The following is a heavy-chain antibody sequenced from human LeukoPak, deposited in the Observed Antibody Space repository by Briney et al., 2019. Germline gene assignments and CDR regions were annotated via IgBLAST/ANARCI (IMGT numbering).Heavy chain of an antibody. Sequence: GGSLRLSCAASGFTFSSYGMHWVRQAPGKGLEWVAVIWCDGSNKYYADSVKGRFTISRDNSKNTLYLQMNSLRAEDTAVYCCARENAGIAVARTYYYYYGMDVWGKGTTVTVSS. CDR1: GFTFSSYG. D-gene: IGHD6-19*01. V-gene: IGHV3-33*01. J-gene: IGHJ6*04. CDR3: ARENAGIAVARTYYYYYGMDV. CDR2: IWCDGSNK.